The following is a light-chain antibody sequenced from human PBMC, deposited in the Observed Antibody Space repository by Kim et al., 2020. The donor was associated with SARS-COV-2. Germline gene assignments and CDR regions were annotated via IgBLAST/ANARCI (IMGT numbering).Light chain of an antibody. CDR2: GDN. J-gene: IGLJ2*01. CDR3: QSYDSSLSSVV. Sequence: QRVTITGTGSSSNSGAGYDVQWYEQVPGTAPKLLIYGDNNRPSGVPDRFSGSKSDTSASLAITGLQAEDDADYYCQSYDSSLSSVVFGGGTQLTVL. V-gene: IGLV1-40*01. CDR1: SSNSGAGYD.